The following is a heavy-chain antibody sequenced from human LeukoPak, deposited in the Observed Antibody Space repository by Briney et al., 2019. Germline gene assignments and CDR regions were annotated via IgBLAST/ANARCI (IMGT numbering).Heavy chain of an antibody. CDR1: GGSISSYY. J-gene: IGHJ5*02. V-gene: IGHV4-59*08. D-gene: IGHD2-2*01. CDR2: IYYSGST. Sequence: SETLSLTCTVSGGSISSYYWSWIRQPPGKGLEWIGYIYYSGSTNYIPSLKSRVTISVDTSKNQFSLKLSSVTAADTAVYYCARLGASYCSSTSCYVGWFDPWGQGTLVTVSS. CDR3: ARLGASYCSSTSCYVGWFDP.